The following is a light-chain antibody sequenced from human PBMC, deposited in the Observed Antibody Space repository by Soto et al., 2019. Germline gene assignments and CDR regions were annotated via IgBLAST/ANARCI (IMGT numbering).Light chain of an antibody. CDR3: QQRGNWPPGT. Sequence: EIVMTQSPVTLSVCPGERATLSCRASQSVSTNLAWYQQKPGQAPRLLIYGASNRATGIPARFSGSGSGTDFTLTISSLEPEDFAVYYCQQRGNWPPGTFGQGTRLEIK. CDR2: GAS. CDR1: QSVSTN. J-gene: IGKJ5*01. V-gene: IGKV3-11*01.